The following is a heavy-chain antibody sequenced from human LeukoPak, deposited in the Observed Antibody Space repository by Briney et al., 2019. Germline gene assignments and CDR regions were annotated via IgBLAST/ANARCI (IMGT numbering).Heavy chain of an antibody. CDR3: ARGQYSYGDYFDY. V-gene: IGHV3-11*01. Sequence: PGGSLRLSCAASGFTFSDYYMSWIRQAPGKGLEGVSYISSSGSIIYYADSVKGRFTISRDNAKNSLYRQMNSLRAEDTAVYYCARGQYSYGDYFDYWGQGTLVTVSS. CDR2: ISSSGSII. CDR1: GFTFSDYY. J-gene: IGHJ4*02. D-gene: IGHD5-18*01.